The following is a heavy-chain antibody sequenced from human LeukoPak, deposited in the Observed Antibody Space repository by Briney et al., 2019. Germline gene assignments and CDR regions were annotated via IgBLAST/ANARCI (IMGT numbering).Heavy chain of an antibody. CDR3: ARVRSDFGVVINFDY. D-gene: IGHD3-3*01. V-gene: IGHV1-18*01. Sequence: ASVKVSCKASGYTFTSYGISWVRQAPGQGLEWMGWISAYNGNTNYAQKLQGRVTMTTDTSTSTAYMELRSLRSDDTAVYCCARVRSDFGVVINFDYWGQGTLVTVSS. CDR1: GYTFTSYG. CDR2: ISAYNGNT. J-gene: IGHJ4*02.